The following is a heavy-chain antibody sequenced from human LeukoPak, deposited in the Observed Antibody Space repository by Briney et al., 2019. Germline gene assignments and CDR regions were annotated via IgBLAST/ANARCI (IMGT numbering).Heavy chain of an antibody. CDR1: GYTFTSYD. Sequence: GASVKVSCKASGYTFTSYDTNWVRQATGQGLEWMGWMNPNSGNTGYAQKFQGRVTMTRNTSISTAYMELSRLRSEDTAVYYCARFVTMVRGVIPLYYYYMDVWGKGTTVTISS. V-gene: IGHV1-8*01. CDR3: ARFVTMVRGVIPLYYYYMDV. CDR2: MNPNSGNT. J-gene: IGHJ6*03. D-gene: IGHD3-10*01.